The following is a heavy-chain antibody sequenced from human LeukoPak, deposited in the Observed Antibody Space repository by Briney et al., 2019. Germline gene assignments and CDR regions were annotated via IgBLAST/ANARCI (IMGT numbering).Heavy chain of an antibody. CDR2: IYASGST. CDR1: GGSISSYY. D-gene: IGHD3-10*01. CDR3: ASGHYGSFDY. J-gene: IGHJ4*02. Sequence: SETLSLTCSVSGGSISSYYWSWIRQPAGKGLEWIGRIYASGSTNYNPSLKSRVTMSVDTSKNEFSLKLSAVTAADTAVYFCASGHYGSFDYWGQGTLVTVSS. V-gene: IGHV4-4*07.